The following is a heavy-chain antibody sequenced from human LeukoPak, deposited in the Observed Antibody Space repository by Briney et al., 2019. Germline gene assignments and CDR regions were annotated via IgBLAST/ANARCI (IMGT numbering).Heavy chain of an antibody. CDR3: ARAKRQWLVGATIRGDNPPYYFDY. CDR2: KDYSGST. CDR1: GGSISRYY. J-gene: IGHJ4*02. V-gene: IGHV4-59*12. Sequence: SETLSLTCTVSGGSISRYYWSWIRQPPGKGLEWIGYKDYSGSTNYNRSLKSRVTISVDTSKNQFSLKLSSVTAADTAMYYCARAKRQWLVGATIRGDNPPYYFDYWGQGTLVTVSS. D-gene: IGHD6-19*01.